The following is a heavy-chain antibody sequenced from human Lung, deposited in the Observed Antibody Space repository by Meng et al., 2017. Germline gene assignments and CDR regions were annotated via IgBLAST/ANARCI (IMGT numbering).Heavy chain of an antibody. Sequence: QVQLVQSGGEVKKPGASVQVSCKASGYIFTRYGITWVRQAPGQGLEWMGWISGYNGNKNYAQKLQGRVTMTTDTSTSTAYMELRSLRSDDTAVYYCARAEEEYCSGGSCPNFDFWGQGTLVTVSS. V-gene: IGHV1-18*01. CDR2: ISGYNGNK. D-gene: IGHD2-15*01. CDR3: ARAEEEYCSGGSCPNFDF. CDR1: GYIFTRYG. J-gene: IGHJ4*02.